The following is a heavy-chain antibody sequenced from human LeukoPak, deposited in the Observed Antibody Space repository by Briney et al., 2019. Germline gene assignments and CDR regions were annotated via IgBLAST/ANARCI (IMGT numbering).Heavy chain of an antibody. CDR2: ISYDGSNK. Sequence: PGGSLRLSCAASGFTFSSYAMHWARQAPGKGLEWVAVISYDGSNKYYADSVKGRFTISRDNSKNTLYLQMNSLRAEDTAVYYCARDGTSILTGYFDYWGQGTLVTVSS. V-gene: IGHV3-30*04. D-gene: IGHD3-9*01. J-gene: IGHJ4*02. CDR1: GFTFSSYA. CDR3: ARDGTSILTGYFDY.